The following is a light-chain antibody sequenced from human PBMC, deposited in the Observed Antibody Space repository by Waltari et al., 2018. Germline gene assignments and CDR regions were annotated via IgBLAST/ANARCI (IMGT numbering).Light chain of an antibody. Sequence: DIQMTQSPSSLSASVGDRVTITCRASQSISNYLNWYQQKPGKAPKPLIYAASTLQSGVPSRFSGSGSGTDFTLIISGLQREDFATYYCQQSYSSARTFGQGTRLAIK. CDR2: AAS. CDR3: QQSYSSART. J-gene: IGKJ2*01. CDR1: QSISNY. V-gene: IGKV1-39*01.